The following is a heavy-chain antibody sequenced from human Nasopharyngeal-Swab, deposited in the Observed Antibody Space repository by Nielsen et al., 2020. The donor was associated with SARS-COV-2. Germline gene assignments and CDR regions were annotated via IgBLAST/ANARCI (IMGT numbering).Heavy chain of an antibody. D-gene: IGHD2-15*01. CDR3: ARRDPVVVVAALGIRLYDSTKFDP. J-gene: IGHJ5*02. CDR2: INHSGST. CDR1: GGSFSGYY. V-gene: IGHV4-34*01. Sequence: GSLRLSCAVYGGSFSGYYWSWIRQPPGKGLEWIGEINHSGSTNYNPSLKSRVTISVDTSKNQFSLKLSSVTAADTAGYYCARRDPVVVVAALGIRLYDSTKFDPWGQGTLVTVSS.